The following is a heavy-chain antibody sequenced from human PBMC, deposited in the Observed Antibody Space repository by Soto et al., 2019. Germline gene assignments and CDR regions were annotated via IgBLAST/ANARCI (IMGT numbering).Heavy chain of an antibody. CDR3: ARGRTLLLWFGELFFDY. J-gene: IGHJ4*02. CDR1: GGSFSGYY. V-gene: IGHV4-34*01. Sequence: QVQLQQWGAGLLKPSETLSLTCAVYGGSFSGYYRSWIRQPPGKGLEWIGEINHSGSTNYNPSLTPRVTISVDTSKTQFSLKLSSVTAADTAVYYCARGRTLLLWFGELFFDYWGQGTLVTVSS. D-gene: IGHD3-10*01. CDR2: INHSGST.